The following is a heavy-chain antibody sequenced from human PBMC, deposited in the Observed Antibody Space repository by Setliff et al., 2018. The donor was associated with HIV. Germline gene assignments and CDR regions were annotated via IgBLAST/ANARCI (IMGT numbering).Heavy chain of an antibody. D-gene: IGHD3-22*01. J-gene: IGHJ5*02. Sequence: ASVKVSCKASGYTFSSNYMHWVRQAPGQGLEWMGWINPNSGGTNYAQKFQDRLTMARDTSIRTAYMELSRLTSDDTAVYFCARDKYYDSSANYFDRWGQGTLVTVSS. CDR1: GYTFSSNY. CDR2: INPNSGGT. CDR3: ARDKYYDSSANYFDR. V-gene: IGHV1-2*02.